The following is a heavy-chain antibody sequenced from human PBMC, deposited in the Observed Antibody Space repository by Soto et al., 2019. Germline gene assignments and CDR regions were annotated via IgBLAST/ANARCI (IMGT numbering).Heavy chain of an antibody. J-gene: IGHJ4*02. CDR1: GYDFNTNW. CDR2: IDPSDSQT. Sequence: GESLKISCRGSGYDFNTNWFGWVRQLPGRGLEWVGRIDPSDSQTYYSPSFRGHVTISATKSITTVFLQWSSLRASDTAMYYCARQIYDSDTGPNFQYYFDSWGQGTPVTVSS. D-gene: IGHD3-22*01. V-gene: IGHV5-10-1*01. CDR3: ARQIYDSDTGPNFQYYFDS.